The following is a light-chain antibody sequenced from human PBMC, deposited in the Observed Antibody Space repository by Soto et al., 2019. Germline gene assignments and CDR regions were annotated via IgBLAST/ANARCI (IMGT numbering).Light chain of an antibody. CDR1: QSGRSS. CDR3: QQYNSWPET. V-gene: IGKV3-15*01. J-gene: IGKJ5*01. CDR2: EAS. Sequence: EIVMTQAPGTLSVSPGERATLFCRASQSGRSSLAGYQQQPGQAPRLFIYEASTRATTSPATFSGSGSGTEFTLTISSLQSADFAVYYCQQYNSWPETFGQGTRLEI.